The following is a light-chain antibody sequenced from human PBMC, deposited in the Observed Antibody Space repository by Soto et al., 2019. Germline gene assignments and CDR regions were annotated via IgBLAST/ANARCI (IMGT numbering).Light chain of an antibody. CDR2: GAS. CDR3: SGGT. V-gene: IGKV3-15*01. Sequence: EIVMTQSPATLSVSPGERATLSCRASQSVSSNLAWYQQKPGQAPRLLIYGASTRATGIPARFSGSGSGTEFTLTISSLQSEDFAVYYCSGGTFGQGTKLEIK. J-gene: IGKJ2*02. CDR1: QSVSSN.